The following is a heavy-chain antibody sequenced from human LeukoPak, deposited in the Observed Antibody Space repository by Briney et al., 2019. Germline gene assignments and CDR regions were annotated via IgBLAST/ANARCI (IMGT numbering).Heavy chain of an antibody. V-gene: IGHV1-2*02. D-gene: IGHD6-19*01. J-gene: IGHJ4*02. Sequence: GASVKVSCKASGYTFSSNGISWVRQAPGQGLEWMGWINPNSGGTNYAQKFQGRVTMTRDTSISTAYMELSRLRSDDTAVYYCARDSSLPDYWGQGTLVTVSS. CDR1: GYTFSSNG. CDR2: INPNSGGT. CDR3: ARDSSLPDY.